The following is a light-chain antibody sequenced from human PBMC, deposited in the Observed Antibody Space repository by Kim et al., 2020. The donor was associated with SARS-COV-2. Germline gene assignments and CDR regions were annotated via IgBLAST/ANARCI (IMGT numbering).Light chain of an antibody. CDR3: QQSYSAPWT. Sequence: DIQMTQSPSSLSAYIGDRVTITCRARQSISSYLNWYQQKPGKAPKLLIYAASSLQSGVPSRFSGSGSGTDFTLTISSLQPDDFATYYCQQSYSAPWTCGQGTKVNIK. CDR2: AAS. V-gene: IGKV1-39*01. CDR1: QSISSY. J-gene: IGKJ1*01.